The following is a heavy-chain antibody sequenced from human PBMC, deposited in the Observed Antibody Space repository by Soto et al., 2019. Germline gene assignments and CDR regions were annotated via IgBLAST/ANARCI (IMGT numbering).Heavy chain of an antibody. CDR2: IYYSGST. V-gene: IGHV4-59*01. Sequence: SETLSLTCTVSGGSISSYYWSWIRQPPGKGLEWIGYIYYSGSTNYNPSLKSRVTISVDTSKNQFSLKLSSVTAADTAVYYCARYYYGSGSTWFDPWGQGTLVTVSS. CDR3: ARYYYGSGSTWFDP. CDR1: GGSISSYY. J-gene: IGHJ5*02. D-gene: IGHD3-10*01.